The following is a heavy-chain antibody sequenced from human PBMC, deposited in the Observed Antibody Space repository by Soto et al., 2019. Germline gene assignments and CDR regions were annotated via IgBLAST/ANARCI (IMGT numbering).Heavy chain of an antibody. V-gene: IGHV3-30*18. J-gene: IGHJ4*02. CDR2: ISYEGSNQ. D-gene: IGHD6-25*01. Sequence: PGGSLRFSCAASGFIFSNSGMHWVRQTPDKGLEWVALISYEGSNQYYADSVKGRFTISRDNSKNILYLLMDSLKPEDTAVYYCAKPFYSNGDFGDWGQGTLVTVSS. CDR1: GFIFSNSG. CDR3: AKPFYSNGDFGD.